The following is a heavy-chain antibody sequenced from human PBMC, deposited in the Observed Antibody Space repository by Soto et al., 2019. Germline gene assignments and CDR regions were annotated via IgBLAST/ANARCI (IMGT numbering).Heavy chain of an antibody. CDR3: ARWRWELHFDY. CDR1: GGSISSYY. J-gene: IGHJ4*02. CDR2: IYYSGST. D-gene: IGHD1-26*01. Sequence: SETLSLTCTVSGGSISSYYWSWIRQPPGKGLEWIGYIYYSGSTNYNPSLKSRVTISVDTSKNQFSLKLSSVTAADTAVYYCARWRWELHFDYWGQGTLVTVSS. V-gene: IGHV4-59*01.